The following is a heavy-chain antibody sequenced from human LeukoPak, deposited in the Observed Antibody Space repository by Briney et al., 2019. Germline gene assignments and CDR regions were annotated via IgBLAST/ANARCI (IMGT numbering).Heavy chain of an antibody. CDR2: IYYSDST. CDR3: ARFPGSAEYRHYYYMDV. Sequence: SETLSLTCTVSGGSISSNGYYWAWFRQPPGKGLEWIGSIYYSDSTNYNPSLKSRVTVSVDTSKNQFSLKLSSVTAADTAVYYCARFPGSAEYRHYYYMDVWGKGTTVTVSS. V-gene: IGHV4-39*07. D-gene: IGHD2-15*01. J-gene: IGHJ6*03. CDR1: GGSISSNGYY.